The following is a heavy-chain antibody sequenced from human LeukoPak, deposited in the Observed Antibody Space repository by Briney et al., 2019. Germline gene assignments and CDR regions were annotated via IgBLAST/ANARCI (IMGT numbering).Heavy chain of an antibody. CDR1: GGSFSGYY. CDR2: INHSGST. J-gene: IGHJ4*02. Sequence: SETLSLTCAVYGGSFSGYYWSWIRQPPGKGLEWIGEINHSGSTNYNPSLKSRVTILVDTSKNQFSLKLSSVTAADTAVYYCARARGYSYGYFNWGQGTLVTVSS. D-gene: IGHD5-18*01. CDR3: ARARGYSYGYFN. V-gene: IGHV4-34*01.